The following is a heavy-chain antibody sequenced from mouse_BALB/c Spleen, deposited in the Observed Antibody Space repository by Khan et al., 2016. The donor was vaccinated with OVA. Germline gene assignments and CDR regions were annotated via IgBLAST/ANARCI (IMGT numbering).Heavy chain of an antibody. CDR2: INTYTGEP. D-gene: IGHD1-1*01. V-gene: IGHV9-3-1*01. J-gene: IGHJ4*01. Sequence: QIQLVQSGPELKKPGETVKISCKASGHTFTKYGMNWVKQAPGKGLKWMGWINTYTGEPTYADDFNGRFAFSLETSASTAYLQINNLKNEDTATYFGARPRYVSDVMDNWGQGTSVTVSA. CDR1: GHTFTKYG. CDR3: ARPRYVSDVMDN.